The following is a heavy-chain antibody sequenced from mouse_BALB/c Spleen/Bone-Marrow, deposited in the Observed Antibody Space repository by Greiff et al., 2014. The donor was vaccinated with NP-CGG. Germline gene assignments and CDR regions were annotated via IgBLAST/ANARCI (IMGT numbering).Heavy chain of an antibody. CDR2: IYPGDGDT. CDR3: ARVRNWADY. V-gene: IGHV1-80*01. J-gene: IGHJ2*01. D-gene: IGHD4-1*01. Sequence: VQLQESGAELVRPGSSVKISCKASGYAFGSYWMNWVKQRPGQGLEWIGQIYPGDGDTNYNGKFKGKATLTADKSSSTAYMQLSSLTSEDSAVYFCARVRNWADYWGQGTTLTVSS. CDR1: GYAFGSYW.